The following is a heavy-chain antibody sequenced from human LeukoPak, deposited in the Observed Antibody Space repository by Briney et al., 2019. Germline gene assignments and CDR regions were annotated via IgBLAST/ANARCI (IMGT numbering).Heavy chain of an antibody. J-gene: IGHJ3*02. CDR3: ARDNERAVAGLGAFDI. CDR2: INWNGGST. CDR1: GFTFDDYG. Sequence: RPGGSLRLSCAASGFTFDDYGMSWVRQAPGKGLEWVSGINWNGGSTVYADSVKGRFTISRDNAKNSLYLQMNSLRAEDTALYYCARDNERAVAGLGAFDIWGQGTMVTVSS. V-gene: IGHV3-20*04. D-gene: IGHD6-19*01.